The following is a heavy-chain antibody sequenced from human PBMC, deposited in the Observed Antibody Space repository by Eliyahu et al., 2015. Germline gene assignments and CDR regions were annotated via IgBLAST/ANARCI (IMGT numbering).Heavy chain of an antibody. J-gene: IGHJ6*02. CDR2: IYYSGST. CDR1: XXSIXXGGYX. V-gene: IGHV4-31*03. Sequence: QVQLQESGPGLVKPSQTLSLXCTXSXXSIXXGGYXWSWIRQHPGKGLEWXGYIYYSGSTYYNPSLKSRVTISVDTSKNQFSLKLSSVTAADTAVYYCARATTVTTLYYYGMDVWGQGTTVTVSS. D-gene: IGHD4-17*01. CDR3: ARATTVTTLYYYGMDV.